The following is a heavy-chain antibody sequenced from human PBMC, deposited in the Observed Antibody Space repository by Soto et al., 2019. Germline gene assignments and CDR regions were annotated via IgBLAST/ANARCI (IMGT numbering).Heavy chain of an antibody. CDR3: ARGASSGWYFSHFDY. J-gene: IGHJ4*02. CDR2: IYYSGST. V-gene: IGHV4-30-4*01. Sequence: PSETLSLTCTVSGGSISSGDYYWSWIRQPPGKGLEWIGYIYYSGSTYYNPSLKSRVTISVDTSKNQFSLKLSSVTAADTAVYYCARGASSGWYFSHFDYWGQGTLVTAPQ. D-gene: IGHD6-19*01. CDR1: GGSISSGDYY.